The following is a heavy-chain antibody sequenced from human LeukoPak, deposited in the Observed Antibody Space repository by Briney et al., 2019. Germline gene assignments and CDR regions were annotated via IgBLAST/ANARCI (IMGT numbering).Heavy chain of an antibody. D-gene: IGHD1-26*01. V-gene: IGHV4-4*07. CDR2: IYTSGST. CDR3: AREPRSRGSPNDY. Sequence: SETLSLTCTASGCSISSYYWSWIRQPAGKGLEWVGRIYTSGSTNYNTSLKSRVTMSVDTSKNQFSLKLSSVTAADTAVYYCAREPRSRGSPNDYWGQGTLVTVSS. CDR1: GCSISSYY. J-gene: IGHJ4*02.